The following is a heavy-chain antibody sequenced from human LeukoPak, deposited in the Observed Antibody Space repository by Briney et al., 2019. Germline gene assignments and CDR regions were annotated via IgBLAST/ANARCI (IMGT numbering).Heavy chain of an antibody. J-gene: IGHJ4*02. CDR3: AREGGPYRPLDY. CDR2: VNLQGST. V-gene: IGHV4-4*02. Sequence: SETLSLTCGVSGGSISNTNWWAWVRQPPGKGLEWIGEVNLQGSTNYNPSPKSRVAISVDKSENHISLKLTSVTAADTAVYYCAREGGPYRPLDYSGQGTLVTVAS. CDR1: GGSISNTNW.